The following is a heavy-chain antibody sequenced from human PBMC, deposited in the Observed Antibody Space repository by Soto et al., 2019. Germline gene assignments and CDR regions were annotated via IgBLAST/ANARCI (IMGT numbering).Heavy chain of an antibody. Sequence: GESLKISCQASGYSFTTYWISWVRQMPGKGLECMGRIDPTDSYTDYGPSFEGHVTMSVDRSINTAYLEWSSLEASDSAMYYCGRLPRAHNVSFYHIFDSWGLGTLVPVPS. CDR2: IDPTDSYT. D-gene: IGHD2-8*01. V-gene: IGHV5-10-1*01. CDR3: GRLPRAHNVSFYHIFDS. CDR1: GYSFTTYW. J-gene: IGHJ4*02.